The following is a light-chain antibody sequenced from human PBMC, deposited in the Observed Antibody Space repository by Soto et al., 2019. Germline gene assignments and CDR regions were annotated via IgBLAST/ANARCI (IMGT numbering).Light chain of an antibody. J-gene: IGKJ1*01. CDR2: WGS. CDR3: MQAIQAPRT. V-gene: IGKV2-28*01. CDR1: QSLLHSNGNIY. Sequence: DIVLTQSPLSLPVTPGEPASISCRSSQSLLHSNGNIYLDWYLQKPGQSPQLLIYWGSIRASGVHDRFSGSGSGTDFTLKITRVEAEDVGVYYCMQAIQAPRTFGRGTKVEIK.